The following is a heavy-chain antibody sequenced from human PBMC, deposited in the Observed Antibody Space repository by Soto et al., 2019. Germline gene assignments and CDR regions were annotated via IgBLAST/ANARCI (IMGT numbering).Heavy chain of an antibody. J-gene: IGHJ4*02. V-gene: IGHV3-9*01. Sequence: EVQLVESGGGLVQPGRSLRLSCAASGFTFDDYAMHWVRQAPGKGLEWVSGISWNSGSIGYADSVKGRFTISRDNAKNSLYLQMNSLRAEDTALYYCAKARSGYLTPGPDYWGQGTLVTVSS. CDR2: ISWNSGSI. D-gene: IGHD3-22*01. CDR1: GFTFDDYA. CDR3: AKARSGYLTPGPDY.